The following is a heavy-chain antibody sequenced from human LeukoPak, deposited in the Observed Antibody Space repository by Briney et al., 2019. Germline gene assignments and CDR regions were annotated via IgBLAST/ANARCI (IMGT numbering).Heavy chain of an antibody. D-gene: IGHD2-15*01. CDR2: IYYSGST. CDR1: GGSISSGGYY. Sequence: SETLSLTCTVSGGSISSGGYYWSWIRQHPGKGLEWIGYIYYSGSTDYNPSLRSGVTISVDPSKNQFSLNLSSVTAADTAIYYCARDAVACSGGGCYSGWGQGTLVTVSS. CDR3: ARDAVACSGGGCYSG. V-gene: IGHV4-31*03. J-gene: IGHJ4*02.